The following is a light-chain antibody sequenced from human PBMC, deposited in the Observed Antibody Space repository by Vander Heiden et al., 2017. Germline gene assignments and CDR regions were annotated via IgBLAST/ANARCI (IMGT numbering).Light chain of an antibody. CDR2: DVT. CDR1: SSDVGGYDY. J-gene: IGLJ1*01. CDR3: CSFTSTTTYV. Sequence: QSALTQPASVSGSPGQSITISCTGTSSDVGGYDYVSWYQQHPGKAPKLVIYDVTNRPSGISDRFSGSKSGNTASLTISGLQAEDEADYYCCSFTSTTTYVFGTGTQVT. V-gene: IGLV2-14*03.